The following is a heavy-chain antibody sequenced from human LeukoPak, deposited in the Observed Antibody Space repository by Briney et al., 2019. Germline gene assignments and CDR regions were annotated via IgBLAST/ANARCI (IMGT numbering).Heavy chain of an antibody. Sequence: SETLSLTCTVSGGSVSSGSYYWSWIRQPPGKGLEWIGYIYYSGSTNYNPSLKSRVTISVDTSKNQFSLKLSSVTAADTAVYYCARYSSSWRAVDYWGQGTLVTVSS. CDR2: IYYSGST. CDR3: ARYSSSWRAVDY. D-gene: IGHD6-13*01. CDR1: GGSVSSGSYY. V-gene: IGHV4-61*01. J-gene: IGHJ4*02.